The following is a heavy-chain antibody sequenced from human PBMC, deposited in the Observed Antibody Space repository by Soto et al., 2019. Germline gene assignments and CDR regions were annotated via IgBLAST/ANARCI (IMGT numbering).Heavy chain of an antibody. CDR2: IYYSGST. CDR3: ARHYYGSGSYLLDY. Sequence: SETLSLTCTVSGGSISSYYWSWIRQPPGKGLEWIGYIYYSGSTNYNPSLKSRVTISVDTSKNQFSLKLSSVTAADTAVYYCARHYYGSGSYLLDYWGQGTLVTVSS. D-gene: IGHD3-10*01. J-gene: IGHJ4*02. CDR1: GGSISSYY. V-gene: IGHV4-59*08.